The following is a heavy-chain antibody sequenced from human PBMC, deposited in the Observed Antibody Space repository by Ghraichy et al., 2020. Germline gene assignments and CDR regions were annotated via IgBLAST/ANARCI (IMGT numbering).Heavy chain of an antibody. J-gene: IGHJ6*02. CDR2: INHSGST. CDR1: GGSFSGYY. D-gene: IGHD2/OR15-2a*01. V-gene: IGHV4-34*01. Sequence: SETLSLTCAVYGGSFSGYYWSWIRQPPGKGLEWIGEINHSGSTNYNPSLKSRVTISVDTSKNQFSLKLSSVTAADTAVYYCARVHRGGGWTTSYYYGMDVWGQGTTVTVSS. CDR3: ARVHRGGGWTTSYYYGMDV.